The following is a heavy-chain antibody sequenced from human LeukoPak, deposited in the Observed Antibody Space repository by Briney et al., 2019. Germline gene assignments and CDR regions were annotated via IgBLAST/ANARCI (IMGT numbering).Heavy chain of an antibody. CDR2: IYYSGST. D-gene: IGHD3-3*01. CDR3: ARGARSYDFWSGYYLLDY. V-gene: IGHV4-31*03. CDR1: GGSVSSGGYY. Sequence: SETLSLTCTVSGGSVSSGGYYWTWIRQPPGKGLEWIGYIYYSGSTYYNPSLKSRVTISVDTSKNQFSLKLSSVTAADTAVYYCARGARSYDFWSGYYLLDYWGQGTLVTVSS. J-gene: IGHJ4*02.